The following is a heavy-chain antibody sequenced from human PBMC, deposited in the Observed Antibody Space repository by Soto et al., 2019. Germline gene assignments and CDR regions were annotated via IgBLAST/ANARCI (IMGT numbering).Heavy chain of an antibody. J-gene: IGHJ6*02. CDR2: IYYSGST. V-gene: IGHV4-30-4*01. CDR1: VASISSGGYY. D-gene: IGHD3-3*01. Sequence: PSETLSLTCTVSVASISSGGYYWSWIRQHPGEGLEWIGYIYYSGSTNYNPSPKSRVTISVDTSKNQFSLKLSSVTAADTAVYYWASVSRHVFWSPYYYYGMDVWGQGTTVTVSS. CDR3: ASVSRHVFWSPYYYYGMDV.